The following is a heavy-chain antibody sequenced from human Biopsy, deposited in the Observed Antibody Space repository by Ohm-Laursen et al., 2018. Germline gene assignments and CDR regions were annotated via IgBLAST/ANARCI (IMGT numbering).Heavy chain of an antibody. D-gene: IGHD3-10*01. J-gene: IGHJ4*02. CDR1: GFTFRSYA. Sequence: ETLSLTCAASGFTFRSYAMAWVRRAPGKGLEWVSTASATGAATYYADSVKGRFIISRDNSKNTLYLQMDILRADDSAIYYCARQFASGRFYFDYWGQGTRVTVSS. V-gene: IGHV3-23*01. CDR2: ASATGAAT. CDR3: ARQFASGRFYFDY.